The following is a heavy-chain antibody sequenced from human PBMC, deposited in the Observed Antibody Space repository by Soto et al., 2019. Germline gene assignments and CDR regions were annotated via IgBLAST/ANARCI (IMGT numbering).Heavy chain of an antibody. CDR1: GFTFSNAW. D-gene: IGHD2-2*01. V-gene: IGHV3-15*01. CDR3: TTDELVVVPAAVDAFDI. CDR2: IKSKTDGGTT. Sequence: GGSLRLSCAASGFTFSNAWMSWVRQAPGKGLEWVGRIKSKTDGGTTDYAAPVKGRFTISRDDSKNTLYLQMNSLKTEDTAVYYCTTDELVVVPAAVDAFDIWGQGTMVTVSS. J-gene: IGHJ3*02.